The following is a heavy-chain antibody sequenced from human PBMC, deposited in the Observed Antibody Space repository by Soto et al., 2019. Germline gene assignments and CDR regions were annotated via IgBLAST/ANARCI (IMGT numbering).Heavy chain of an antibody. Sequence: GASVKVSCKASGGTFSSYAISWVRQAPGQGLEWMGGIIPIFGTANYAQKFQGRVTITADESTSTAYMELSSLRSEDTAVYYCASASLVTMVRGVPNWFDPWGQGTLVTVSS. CDR1: GGTFSSYA. V-gene: IGHV1-69*13. J-gene: IGHJ5*02. CDR2: IIPIFGTA. D-gene: IGHD3-10*01. CDR3: ASASLVTMVRGVPNWFDP.